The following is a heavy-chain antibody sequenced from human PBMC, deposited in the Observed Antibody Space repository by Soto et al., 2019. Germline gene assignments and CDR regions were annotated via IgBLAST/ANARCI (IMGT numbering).Heavy chain of an antibody. CDR2: INPNSGGT. D-gene: IGHD6-13*01. J-gene: IGHJ4*02. Sequence: ASVKVSCKASGYTFTGYYMHWVRQAPGQGLEWMGWINPNSGGTNYAQKFQGRVTMTRDTSISTAYMELSRLGSDDTAVYYCARVRGIAAADAFDYWGQGTLVTVSS. V-gene: IGHV1-2*02. CDR1: GYTFTGYY. CDR3: ARVRGIAAADAFDY.